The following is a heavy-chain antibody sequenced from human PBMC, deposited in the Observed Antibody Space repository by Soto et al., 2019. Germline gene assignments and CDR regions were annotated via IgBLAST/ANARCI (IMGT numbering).Heavy chain of an antibody. CDR3: AKAVVSGYDRPTTGLFDY. D-gene: IGHD5-12*01. CDR1: GFTFSSYA. J-gene: IGHJ4*02. Sequence: PGGSLRLSCAASGFTFSSYAMSWVRQAPGKGLEWVSAISGSGGSTYYADSVKGRFTISRDNSKNTLCLQMNSLRAEDTAVYYCAKAVVSGYDRPTTGLFDYWGQGTLVTVSS. CDR2: ISGSGGST. V-gene: IGHV3-23*01.